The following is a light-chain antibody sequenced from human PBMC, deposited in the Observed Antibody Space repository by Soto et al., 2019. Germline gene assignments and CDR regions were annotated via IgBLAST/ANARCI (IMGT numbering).Light chain of an antibody. Sequence: DIQMTQSPSTLSASVGDRVTITCRASQSISYWLAWYQQKPWKAPNLLIYKASSFENGVPPRFSCSGSGTEFTLTISSLLPDDFATYYCQQYNNYWTFGQGTKVEIK. CDR1: QSISYW. J-gene: IGKJ1*01. CDR3: QQYNNYWT. V-gene: IGKV1-5*03. CDR2: KAS.